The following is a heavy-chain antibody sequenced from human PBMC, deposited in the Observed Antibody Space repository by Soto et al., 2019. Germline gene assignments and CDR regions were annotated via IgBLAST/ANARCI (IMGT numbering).Heavy chain of an antibody. Sequence: TETLSLTCFVSGYSITAGGYYWSWIRHHPGKGLEWIGSFYSSGSIIYNPSLRSRVSISGDTSSNQFSMSLTSVTAADTARYYCARMYSSGSGWFHPWGQGTLVTVSS. V-gene: IGHV4-39*07. J-gene: IGHJ5*01. D-gene: IGHD6-19*01. CDR3: ARMYSSGSGWFHP. CDR2: FYSSGSI. CDR1: GYSITAGGYY.